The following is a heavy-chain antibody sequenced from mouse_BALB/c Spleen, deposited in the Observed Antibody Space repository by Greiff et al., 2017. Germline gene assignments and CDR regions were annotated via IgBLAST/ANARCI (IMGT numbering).Heavy chain of an antibody. V-gene: IGHV5-15*02. Sequence: EVMLVESGGGLVQPGGSRKLSCAASGFTFSDYGMAWVRQAPGKGPEWVAFISNLAYSIYYADTVTGRFTISRENAKNTLYLEMSSLRSEDTAMYYCAREGFAYWGQGTLVTVSA. CDR1: GFTFSDYG. J-gene: IGHJ3*01. CDR2: ISNLAYSI. CDR3: AREGFAY.